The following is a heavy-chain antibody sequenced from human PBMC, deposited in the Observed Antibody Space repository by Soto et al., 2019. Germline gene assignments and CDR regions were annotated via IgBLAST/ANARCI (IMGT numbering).Heavy chain of an antibody. CDR1: GYSFTSYG. CDR3: ARESPPADY. CDR2: ISAYNGNT. J-gene: IGHJ4*02. V-gene: IGHV1-18*01. Sequence: QVQLVQAGAEVKKAGASVKVSCKACGYSFTSYGTSWLRQAPGQGLEWMGWISAYNGNTNYAQKLQGRVTMTTDTSTSTAYMELSSLRSDDTAVYDCARESPPADYWGQGPLVTVSS. D-gene: IGHD2-2*01.